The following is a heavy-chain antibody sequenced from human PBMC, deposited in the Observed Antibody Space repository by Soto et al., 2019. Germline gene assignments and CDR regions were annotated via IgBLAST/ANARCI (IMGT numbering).Heavy chain of an antibody. V-gene: IGHV3-73*01. CDR1: GFTFSGSA. Sequence: GALRLSCAASGFTFSGSAMHWVRQASGKGLEWVGRIRSKANSYATAYAASVKGRFTISRDDSKNTAYLQMNSLKTEDTAVYYCTRAPPLPPDYGGYFDYWGQGTLVTVSS. J-gene: IGHJ4*02. CDR2: IRSKANSYAT. CDR3: TRAPPLPPDYGGYFDY. D-gene: IGHD3-10*01.